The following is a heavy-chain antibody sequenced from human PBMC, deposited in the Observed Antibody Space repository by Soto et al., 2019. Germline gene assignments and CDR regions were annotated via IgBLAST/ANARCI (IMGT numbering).Heavy chain of an antibody. J-gene: IGHJ6*02. D-gene: IGHD3-9*01. CDR2: IYPGDSDT. CDR3: ARLHYDILTGYFPDYGMDV. Sequence: GESLKISCKGSGYSFTSYWIGWVRQMPGKGLEWMGIIYPGDSDTRYSPSFQGQVTISADKSISTAYLQWSSLKASDTAMYYCARLHYDILTGYFPDYGMDVWGQGTTVTSP. CDR1: GYSFTSYW. V-gene: IGHV5-51*01.